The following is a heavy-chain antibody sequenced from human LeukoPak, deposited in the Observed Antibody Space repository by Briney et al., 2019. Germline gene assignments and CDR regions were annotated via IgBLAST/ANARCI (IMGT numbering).Heavy chain of an antibody. CDR3: ASSKKGGGSGY. CDR2: IYTSGST. CDR1: GYSISSGYY. J-gene: IGHJ4*02. D-gene: IGHD2-15*01. V-gene: IGHV4-61*02. Sequence: SETLSLTCTVSGYSISSGYYWSWIRPPAGKGLEWIGRIYTSGSTNYNPSLKSRVTISVDTSKNQFSLKLNSVTAADTAVYFCASSKKGGGSGYWGQGTLVTVSS.